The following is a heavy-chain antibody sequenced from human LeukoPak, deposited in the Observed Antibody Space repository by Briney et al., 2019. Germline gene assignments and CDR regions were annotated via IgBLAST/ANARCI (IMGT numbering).Heavy chain of an antibody. Sequence: GGSLRLSCVASGFTFSSDEMSWVRQAPGKGLEWVSCISAGRSSIFYADSVQGRFTISRDNSKNSLYLQMNSLRVEDTAVYYCARGGMAARFAYWGQGTLATVSS. V-gene: IGHV3-48*03. CDR1: GFTFSSDE. CDR3: ARGGMAARFAY. CDR2: ISAGRSSI. J-gene: IGHJ4*02. D-gene: IGHD6-6*01.